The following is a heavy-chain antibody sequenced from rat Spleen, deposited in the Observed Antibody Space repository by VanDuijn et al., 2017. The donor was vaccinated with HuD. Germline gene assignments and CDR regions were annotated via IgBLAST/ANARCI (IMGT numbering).Heavy chain of an antibody. CDR3: ARAPGNGYVMDA. CDR1: GFSLSSNS. V-gene: IGHV2-1*01. J-gene: IGHJ4*01. Sequence: QVQLKESGPGLLQSSQTLSLTCTVSGFSLSSNSVHWVRQPPGKGLEWMGVIWSNGDTDYNSAIKSRLSISRDTSKSQVFLKMNSLQSEDTTTYYCARAPGNGYVMDAWGQGASVTVSS. D-gene: IGHD5-1*01. CDR2: IWSNGDT.